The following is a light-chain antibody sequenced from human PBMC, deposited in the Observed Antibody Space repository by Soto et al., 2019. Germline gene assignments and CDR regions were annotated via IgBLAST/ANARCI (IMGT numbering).Light chain of an antibody. CDR2: EGS. Sequence: QSVLTQPASVSGSPGQSITISCTGTSSDVGSYNLVSWYQQHPGKAPKLMIYEGSKRPSGVSNRFSGSKSGNTASLTFSGLQAEDEADYYCCSYAGSNYVFGTGTKVTVL. CDR3: CSYAGSNYV. V-gene: IGLV2-23*01. CDR1: SSDVGSYNL. J-gene: IGLJ1*01.